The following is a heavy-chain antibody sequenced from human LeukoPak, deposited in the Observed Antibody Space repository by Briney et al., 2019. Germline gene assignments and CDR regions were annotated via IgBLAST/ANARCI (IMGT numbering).Heavy chain of an antibody. CDR1: GGTFSSYA. CDR3: ARPNSSGWYPLDY. CDR2: IIPIFGTT. D-gene: IGHD6-19*01. Sequence: ASVKVSCKASGGTFSSYAISWVRQAPGQGLEWMGGIIPIFGTTNYAQKFQGRVTITADEPTSTAYMELSSLGSEDTAVYYCARPNSSGWYPLDYWGQGTLVTVSS. V-gene: IGHV1-69*01. J-gene: IGHJ4*02.